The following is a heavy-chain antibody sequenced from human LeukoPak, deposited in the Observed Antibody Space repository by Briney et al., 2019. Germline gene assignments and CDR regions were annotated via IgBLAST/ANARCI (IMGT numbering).Heavy chain of an antibody. CDR1: GGSFSGYY. CDR3: ARTFRTIFGVVIMVDP. Sequence: SETLSLTCAVYGGSFSGYYWSWIRQPPGKGLEWIGEINHSGSTNYNPSLKSRVTISVDTSKNQFSLKLSSVTAADTAVYYCARTFRTIFGVVIMVDPWGQGTLVTVSS. CDR2: INHSGST. J-gene: IGHJ5*02. V-gene: IGHV4-34*01. D-gene: IGHD3-3*01.